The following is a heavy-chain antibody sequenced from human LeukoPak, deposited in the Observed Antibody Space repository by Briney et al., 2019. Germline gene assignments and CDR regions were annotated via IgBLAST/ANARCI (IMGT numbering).Heavy chain of an antibody. CDR1: GFTFTTFW. V-gene: IGHV3-74*01. D-gene: IGHD6-6*01. CDR3: AKAAQVAGRPNLGGHFDY. Sequence: GGSLRLSCATSGFTFTTFWMHWVRQAPGKGLVWVSRISNDGISTSYADSVKGRFTMSRDNAKNTLYLQMNSLRAEDTAVYYCAKAAQVAGRPNLGGHFDYWGQGTLVTVSS. J-gene: IGHJ4*02. CDR2: ISNDGIST.